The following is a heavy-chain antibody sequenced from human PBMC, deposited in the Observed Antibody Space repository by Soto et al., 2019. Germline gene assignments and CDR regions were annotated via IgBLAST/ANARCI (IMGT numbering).Heavy chain of an antibody. D-gene: IGHD4-17*01. J-gene: IGHJ4*02. CDR1: GFTFRNYD. Sequence: GGSLRLSCAASGFTFRNYDMSWVRQAPGKGLEWGSAISARGGGPYYRESVRGRFTISRDIAKSTLYLQMNSLRAEDTAIYHCAKDFSSTVTTSRYYFDYWGQGT. CDR3: AKDFSSTVTTSRYYFDY. V-gene: IGHV3-23*01. CDR2: ISARGGGP.